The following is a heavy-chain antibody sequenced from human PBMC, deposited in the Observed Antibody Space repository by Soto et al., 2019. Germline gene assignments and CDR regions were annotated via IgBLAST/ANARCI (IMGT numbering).Heavy chain of an antibody. D-gene: IGHD3-3*01. V-gene: IGHV1-18*01. CDR3: ASAHYDFWSGYPNWFDP. CDR2: ISAYNGNT. J-gene: IGHJ5*02. Sequence: ASVKLTCKDSGDAYTSNGISWVRQAPGQGLEWMGWISAYNGNTNYAQKLQGRVTMTTDTSTSTAYMELRSLRSDDTAVYYCASAHYDFWSGYPNWFDPWGQGTLVTVSS. CDR1: GDAYTSNG.